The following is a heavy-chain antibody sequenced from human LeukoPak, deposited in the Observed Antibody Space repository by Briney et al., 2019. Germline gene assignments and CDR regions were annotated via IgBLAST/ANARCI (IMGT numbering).Heavy chain of an antibody. J-gene: IGHJ2*01. CDR3: ARDARDYGDPYWYFDL. Sequence: SQTLSLTCTISGGSISSGDYYWSWIRQPPGKGLEWIGYIYYSGSTNYNPSLKSRVTISVDTSKNQFSLKLSSVTAADTAVYYCARDARDYGDPYWYFDLWGRGTLVTVPS. D-gene: IGHD4-17*01. CDR1: GGSISSGDYY. V-gene: IGHV4-30-4*01. CDR2: IYYSGST.